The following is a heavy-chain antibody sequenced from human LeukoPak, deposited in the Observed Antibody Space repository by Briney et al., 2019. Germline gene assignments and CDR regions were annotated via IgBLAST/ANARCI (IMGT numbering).Heavy chain of an antibody. J-gene: IGHJ5*02. CDR3: ARETGYCSSTSCLNWFDP. CDR2: IYYSGST. D-gene: IGHD2-2*01. Sequence: SETLSLTCTVSGGSISSYYWSWIRQPPGKGLEWIGYIYYSGSTNYNPSLKSRVTISVDTSKNQFSLKLSSVTAADTAVYYCARETGYCSSTSCLNWFDPWGQGTLATVSS. CDR1: GGSISSYY. V-gene: IGHV4-59*01.